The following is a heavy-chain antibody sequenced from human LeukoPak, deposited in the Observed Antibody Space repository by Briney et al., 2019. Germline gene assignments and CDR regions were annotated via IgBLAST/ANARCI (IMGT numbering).Heavy chain of an antibody. CDR2: IKQDGSEK. CDR3: ARDGGGYNL. V-gene: IGHV3-7*04. D-gene: IGHD5-24*01. Sequence: PGRSLRLSCAASGFTFNSYGMHWVRQAPGKGLEWVANIKQDGSEKYYVDSVKGRFTISRDNAKNSLYLQMDSLRAEDTAVYYCARDGGGYNLWGQGTLVTVSS. CDR1: GFTFNSYG. J-gene: IGHJ4*02.